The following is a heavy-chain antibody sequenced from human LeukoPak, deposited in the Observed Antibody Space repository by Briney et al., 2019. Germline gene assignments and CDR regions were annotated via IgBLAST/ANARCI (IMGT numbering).Heavy chain of an antibody. CDR2: IKQDGSEK. CDR1: GFTFSSYW. J-gene: IGHJ4*02. Sequence: GGSLRLSCAASGFTFSSYWMSWVRQAPGKGLEWVANIKQDGSEKYYVDSVKGRFTISRDNAKNSLYLQMNSLRAEDTAVYYCARDLPVDDYSPGWGSYRGQGTLVTVSS. V-gene: IGHV3-7*05. CDR3: ARDLPVDDYSPGWGSY. D-gene: IGHD4-11*01.